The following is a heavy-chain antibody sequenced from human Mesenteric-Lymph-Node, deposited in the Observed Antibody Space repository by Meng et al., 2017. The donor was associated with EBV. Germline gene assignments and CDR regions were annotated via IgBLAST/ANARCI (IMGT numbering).Heavy chain of an antibody. CDR2: IYYSGST. J-gene: IGHJ1*01. V-gene: IGHV4-39*07. D-gene: IGHD1-26*01. CDR1: GGSISSSSYY. CDR3: ARVVVGATSAEYFQH. Sequence: LPLQESGPGLVKPSETLSLTCTVSGGSISSSSYYWGWIRQPPGKGLEWIGSIYYSGSTYYNPSLKSRVTISVDTSKNQFSLKLSSVTAADTAVYYCARVVVGATSAEYFQHWGQGTLVTVSS.